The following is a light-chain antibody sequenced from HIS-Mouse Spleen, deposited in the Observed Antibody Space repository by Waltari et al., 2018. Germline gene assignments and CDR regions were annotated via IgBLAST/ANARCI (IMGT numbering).Light chain of an antibody. CDR1: SSDVGGFNY. CDR2: EVS. CDR3: SSYTSSSTYV. J-gene: IGLJ1*01. V-gene: IGLV2-14*01. Sequence: QSALTQPASVSGSPGQSITISCTGTSSDVGGFNYVPWYQHNPGKAPKLMFYEVSNRPSGVSNRFSGSKSGNTASLTISGLQAEDEADYYCSSYTSSSTYVFGTGTKVTVL.